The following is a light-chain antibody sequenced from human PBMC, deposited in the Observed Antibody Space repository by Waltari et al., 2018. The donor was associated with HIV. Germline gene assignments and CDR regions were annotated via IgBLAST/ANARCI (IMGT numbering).Light chain of an antibody. CDR2: LAS. CDR3: LQSLHTPRFS. CDR1: LSLLHNNGHNY. Sequence: DIVLTQSPLSLPVAPGESASISCRARLSLLHNNGHNYLDWYVQKPGQTPQLLIYLASHRTSGVPERFSGSGSGTNFTMKITRVEAEDVGTYYCLQSLHTPRFSFGPGTKVDI. V-gene: IGKV2-28*01. J-gene: IGKJ3*01.